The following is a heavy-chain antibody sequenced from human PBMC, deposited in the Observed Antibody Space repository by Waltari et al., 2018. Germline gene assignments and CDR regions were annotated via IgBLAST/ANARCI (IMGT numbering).Heavy chain of an antibody. J-gene: IGHJ4*02. CDR3: ARERSIVGADGGEDY. CDR2: ISYDGSNK. CDR1: GFTFSSYA. Sequence: QVQLVESGGGVVQPGRSLRLSCAASGFTFSSYAMHWVRQAPGKGLEWVAVISYDGSNKYYADSVKGRFTISRDNSKNTLYLQMNSLRAEDTAVYYCARERSIVGADGGEDYWGQGTLVTVSS. V-gene: IGHV3-30*01. D-gene: IGHD1-26*01.